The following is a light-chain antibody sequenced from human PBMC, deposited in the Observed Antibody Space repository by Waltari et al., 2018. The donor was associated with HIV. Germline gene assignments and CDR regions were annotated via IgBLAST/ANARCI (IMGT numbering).Light chain of an antibody. Sequence: SYELTQTPSVSVSPGQTARISCSRGALPKQYSSWYGQKPGQAPVLIIYKDIERPSGIPERISGSRSGTGVTLTISDVQSEDEGDYYCQSTDHDGTWVFGGGTKFDRP. J-gene: IGLJ3*02. CDR2: KDI. CDR1: ALPKQY. CDR3: QSTDHDGTWV. V-gene: IGLV3-25*03.